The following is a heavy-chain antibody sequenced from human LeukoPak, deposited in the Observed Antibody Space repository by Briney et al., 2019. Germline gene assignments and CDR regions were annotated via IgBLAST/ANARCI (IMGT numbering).Heavy chain of an antibody. CDR1: GFTFDNYA. J-gene: IGHJ4*02. V-gene: IGHV3-9*01. D-gene: IGHD5-18*01. CDR3: AKEGYSYSFDY. CDR2: ISWNSGSI. Sequence: GGSLRLSCAASGFTFDNYAMHWVRQAPGKGLEWVSGISWNSGSIGYADSVKGRFTISRDNAKNSLYLQMNSLRAEDTAFYYCAKEGYSYSFDYWGQGTLVTVSS.